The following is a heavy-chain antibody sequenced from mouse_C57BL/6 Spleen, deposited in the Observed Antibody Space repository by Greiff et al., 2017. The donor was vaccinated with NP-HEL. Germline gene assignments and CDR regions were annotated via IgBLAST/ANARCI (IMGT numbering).Heavy chain of an antibody. CDR3: ARPFITTVVAKDWFAY. J-gene: IGHJ3*01. CDR2: ISSGGSYT. CDR1: GFTFSSYG. V-gene: IGHV5-6*01. D-gene: IGHD1-1*01. Sequence: EVNVVESGGDLVKPGGSLKLSCAASGFTFSSYGMSWVRQTPDKRLEWVATISSGGSYTYYPDSVKGRFTISRDNAKNTLYLQMSSLKSEDTAMYYCARPFITTVVAKDWFAYWGQGTLVTVSA.